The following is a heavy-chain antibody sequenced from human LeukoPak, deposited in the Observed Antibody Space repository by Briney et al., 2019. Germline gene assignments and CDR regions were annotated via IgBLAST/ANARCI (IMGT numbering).Heavy chain of an antibody. CDR1: GYSITSGYY. Sequence: SETLSLTCIVSGYSITSGYYWGWIRQPPGKGLEWIGSIYHSGDTYYNPPLKSRVTISVDTSKTQFSLKLSSVTAADTAVYYCTRGSIAYYYMDVWGKGTTVTISS. J-gene: IGHJ6*03. CDR2: IYHSGDT. D-gene: IGHD3-22*01. V-gene: IGHV4-38-2*02. CDR3: TRGSIAYYYMDV.